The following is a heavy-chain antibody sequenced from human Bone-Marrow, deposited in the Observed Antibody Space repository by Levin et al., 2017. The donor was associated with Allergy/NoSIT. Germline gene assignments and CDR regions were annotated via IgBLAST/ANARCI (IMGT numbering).Heavy chain of an antibody. J-gene: IGHJ4*02. V-gene: IGHV3-30*18. Sequence: LGESLKISCAASGFTFSIFGMHWLRQAPGRGLEWVAVVSYDGSNTYYAESVKGRFIISRDNSKNTLSLQMNSLRAEDTAVYYCAKEESSSWFREIDSWGQGTLVTVSS. CDR1: GFTFSIFG. D-gene: IGHD6-13*01. CDR2: VSYDGSNT. CDR3: AKEESSSWFREIDS.